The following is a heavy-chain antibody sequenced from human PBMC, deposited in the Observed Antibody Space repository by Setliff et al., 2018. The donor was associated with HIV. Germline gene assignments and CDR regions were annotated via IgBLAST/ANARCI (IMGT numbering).Heavy chain of an antibody. V-gene: IGHV1-18*01. D-gene: IGHD3-22*01. CDR2: ISAYNDNT. J-gene: IGHJ3*02. CDR1: GYTFTSYG. CDR3: ARDTRPYYYDSSGYLDAFDM. Sequence: ASVKVSCKASGYTFTSYGIIWVRQAPGQGLEWMGWISAYNDNTNYAQNLQDRVTMTTDTSTSTGYMELRSLRSDDTAVYYCARDTRPYYYDSSGYLDAFDMWGQGTMVTVSS.